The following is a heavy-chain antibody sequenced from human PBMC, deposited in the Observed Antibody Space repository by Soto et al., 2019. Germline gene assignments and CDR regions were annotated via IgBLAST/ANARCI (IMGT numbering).Heavy chain of an antibody. Sequence: RLSCAASGFTFSSSAMSWVRQAPGRGLGWFSTISGSGGTPYYADSVKGRFTISRDNSKNTLYLVLNSLRAEDTAVYYCAMGLAAAGTIDYWGQGTLVTVSS. V-gene: IGHV3-23*01. CDR3: AMGLAAAGTIDY. CDR2: ISGSGGTP. D-gene: IGHD6-13*01. J-gene: IGHJ4*02. CDR1: GFTFSSSA.